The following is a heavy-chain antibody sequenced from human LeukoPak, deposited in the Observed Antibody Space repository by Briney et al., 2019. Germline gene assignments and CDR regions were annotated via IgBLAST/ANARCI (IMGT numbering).Heavy chain of an antibody. D-gene: IGHD1-26*01. CDR1: GFTFSTYA. CDR2: IDGPTFRT. Sequence: PGESLRLSCAGSGFTFSTYAMHWVRQAPGKGLEWVSTIDGPTFRTHYADSVMGRFTISRDNSKNTLYLQMNSLRAEDTAVYFCTTWVGAHFDFWGQGALVTVSS. J-gene: IGHJ4*02. V-gene: IGHV3-23*01. CDR3: TTWVGAHFDF.